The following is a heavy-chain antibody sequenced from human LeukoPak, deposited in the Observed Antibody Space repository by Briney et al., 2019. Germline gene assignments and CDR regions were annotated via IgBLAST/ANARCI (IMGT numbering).Heavy chain of an antibody. CDR2: MNPNSGNT. Sequence: EASVKVSCKASGYTFTSYDINWVRQATGQGLEWMGWMNPNSGNTGYAQKFQGRVTMTRNTSISTAYMELSSLRSEDTAVYYCARGHRYSRHSVAAALGYWGQGTLVTVSS. D-gene: IGHD6-13*01. V-gene: IGHV1-8*01. CDR1: GYTFTSYD. J-gene: IGHJ4*02. CDR3: ARGHRYSRHSVAAALGY.